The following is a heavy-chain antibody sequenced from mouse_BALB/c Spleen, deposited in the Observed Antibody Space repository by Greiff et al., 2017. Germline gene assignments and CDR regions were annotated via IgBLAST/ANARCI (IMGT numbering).Heavy chain of an antibody. CDR2: IRNKASGYKS. J-gene: IGHJ2*01. CDR1: GFTFTDYY. V-gene: IGHV7-3*02. CDR3: ARDLYYYCGSLIDY. D-gene: IGHD1-1*02. Sequence: EVHLVESGGGLVQPGGSLRLSCATSGFTFTDYYMSWVRQPPGKALEWLGFIRNKASGYKSEYSASVKGRFTNARDNSQSILYLHMNTLRAEDRATYDGARDLYYYCGSLIDYWGQGTTVTVSS.